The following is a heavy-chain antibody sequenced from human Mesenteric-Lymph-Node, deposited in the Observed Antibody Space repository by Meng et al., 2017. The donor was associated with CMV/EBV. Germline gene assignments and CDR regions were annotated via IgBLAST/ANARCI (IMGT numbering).Heavy chain of an antibody. J-gene: IGHJ4*02. V-gene: IGHV4-39*01. CDR3: ARRGNYDSDYSEY. Sequence: PLQASGPGLVKPPDTLSLSCIVSGDSISNSTHYWTWIRQPPGKGLEWIGSVHHSGTTYYNPSLKGRLTISVDTSANLFSLRLTTVTAADTATYYCARRGNYDSDYSEYWGQGTLVTVSS. D-gene: IGHD3-22*01. CDR2: VHHSGTT. CDR1: GDSISNSTHY.